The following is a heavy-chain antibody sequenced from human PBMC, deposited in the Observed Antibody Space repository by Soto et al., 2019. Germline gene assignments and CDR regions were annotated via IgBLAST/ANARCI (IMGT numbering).Heavy chain of an antibody. CDR1: GFTFSSYA. V-gene: IGHV3-30-3*01. CDR3: ARGGYYDSSGYYYHNGMDV. D-gene: IGHD3-22*01. Sequence: PGGSLRLSCAASGFTFSSYAMHWVRQAPGKGLEWVAVISYDGSNKYYADSVKGRFTISRDNSKNTLYLQMNSLRAEDTAVYYCARGGYYDSSGYYYHNGMDVWGQGTTVTVSS. J-gene: IGHJ6*02. CDR2: ISYDGSNK.